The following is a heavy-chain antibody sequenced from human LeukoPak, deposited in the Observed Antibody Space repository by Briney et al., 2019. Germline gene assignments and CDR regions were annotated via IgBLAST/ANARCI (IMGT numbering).Heavy chain of an antibody. CDR2: ISYDGSNK. V-gene: IGHV3-30*18. Sequence: GGSLRLSCAASGFTFSSCGMHWVRQAPGKGLEWVAVISYDGSNKYYADSVKGRFTISRDNSKNTLYLQMNSLRAEDTAVYYCAKGTYYYDSSGEDAFDIWGQGTMVTVSS. J-gene: IGHJ3*02. CDR3: AKGTYYYDSSGEDAFDI. D-gene: IGHD3-22*01. CDR1: GFTFSSCG.